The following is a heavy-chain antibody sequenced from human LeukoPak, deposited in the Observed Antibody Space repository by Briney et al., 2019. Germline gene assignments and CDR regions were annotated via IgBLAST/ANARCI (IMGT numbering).Heavy chain of an antibody. CDR2: ISWNSASV. D-gene: IGHD2-2*01. Sequence: PGRSLRLSCAASGFTFDDYAMHRVRQVPGKGLEWVSSISWNSASVAYADSLKGRFTISRDNGENSLYLQMNSLKSEDTALYYCAKDRDCSSDRCSDAFDVWGRGTLVTVSS. V-gene: IGHV3-9*01. CDR1: GFTFDDYA. J-gene: IGHJ3*01. CDR3: AKDRDCSSDRCSDAFDV.